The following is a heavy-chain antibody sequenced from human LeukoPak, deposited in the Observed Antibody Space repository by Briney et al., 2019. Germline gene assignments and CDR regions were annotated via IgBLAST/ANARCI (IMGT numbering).Heavy chain of an antibody. J-gene: IGHJ4*02. CDR2: MNPNRGNT. CDR1: GYAFTSYD. D-gene: IGHD3-22*01. V-gene: IGHV1-8*01. CDR3: ARGRSPRFATMIVVVTKGYYFDY. Sequence: GASVKLSCKASGYAFTSYDINWVRHATGQGREWVGWMNPNRGNTGYAQKFQGRVRMTRNTSISTAYMELSSLRYEETAVYYWARGRSPRFATMIVVVTKGYYFDYWGQGTLVTVSS.